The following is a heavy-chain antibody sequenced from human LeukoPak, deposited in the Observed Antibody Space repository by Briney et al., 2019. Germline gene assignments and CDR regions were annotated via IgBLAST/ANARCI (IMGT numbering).Heavy chain of an antibody. CDR2: ISAYNGNT. Sequence: RASVKVSCKASGYTFTSYGISWVRQAPGQGLEWMGWISAYNGNTNYAQKLQGRVTMTTDTSTSTAYMELRSLRSDDTAAYYCARDREGIAVALRGLPGYWGQGTLVTVSS. D-gene: IGHD6-19*01. CDR3: ARDREGIAVALRGLPGY. J-gene: IGHJ4*02. CDR1: GYTFTSYG. V-gene: IGHV1-18*01.